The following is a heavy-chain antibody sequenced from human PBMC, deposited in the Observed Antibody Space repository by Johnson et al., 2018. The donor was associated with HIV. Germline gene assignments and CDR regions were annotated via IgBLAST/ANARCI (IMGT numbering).Heavy chain of an antibody. D-gene: IGHD3-3*01. CDR1: GFTFNNAW. Sequence: VQLVESGGGLVKPGVSLRLSCAASGFTFNNAWMNWVRQAPGEGLEYVSGTDNKGRNTYYAHSVKGRFTIFRDNSKNTLYLQMGSLRAEDRAVYYCARASEEWYAFDMWGQGTVFPVSS. J-gene: IGHJ3*02. CDR3: ARASEEWYAFDM. V-gene: IGHV3-64*01. CDR2: TDNKGRNT.